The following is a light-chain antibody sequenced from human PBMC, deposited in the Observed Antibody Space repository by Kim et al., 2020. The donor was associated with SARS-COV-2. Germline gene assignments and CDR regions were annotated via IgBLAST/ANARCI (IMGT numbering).Light chain of an antibody. J-gene: IGLJ3*02. Sequence: ALGQTVTLTCQGDSLSNSYATWYQQRPGQAPVLVLYGKYNRPSGIPDRFSGSASGNPASLTITGAQAEDEADYYCNSRDSSGDHVVLGGGTQLTVL. CDR1: SLSNSY. V-gene: IGLV3-19*01. CDR2: GKY. CDR3: NSRDSSGDHVV.